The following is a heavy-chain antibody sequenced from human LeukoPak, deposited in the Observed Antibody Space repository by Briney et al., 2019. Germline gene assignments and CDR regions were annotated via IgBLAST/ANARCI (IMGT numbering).Heavy chain of an antibody. Sequence: GASVKVSCKASGGTFSSYAISWVRQAPGQGPEWMGGIIPIFGTANYAQKFQGRVTITTDESTSTAYMELSSLRSEDTAVYYCARDYNSGIAAAGTWFDPWGQGTLVTVSS. CDR3: ARDYNSGIAAAGTWFDP. CDR2: IIPIFGTA. J-gene: IGHJ5*02. V-gene: IGHV1-69*05. D-gene: IGHD6-13*01. CDR1: GGTFSSYA.